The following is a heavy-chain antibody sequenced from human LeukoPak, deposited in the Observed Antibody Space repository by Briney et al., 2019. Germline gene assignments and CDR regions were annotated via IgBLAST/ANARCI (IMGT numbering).Heavy chain of an antibody. D-gene: IGHD4-11*01. CDR3: AREGYSNSRTDY. J-gene: IGHJ4*02. Sequence: SETLSLTCTVSGGSISSGDYYWSWIRQPPGKGLEWIGYIYYSGSTYYNPSLKSRVTISVDTSKNQFSLKLSSVTAADTAVYYCAREGYSNSRTDYWGQGTLVTVSS. V-gene: IGHV4-30-4*01. CDR2: IYYSGST. CDR1: GGSISSGDYY.